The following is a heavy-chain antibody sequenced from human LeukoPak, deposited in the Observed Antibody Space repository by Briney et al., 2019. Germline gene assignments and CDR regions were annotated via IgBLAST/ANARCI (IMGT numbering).Heavy chain of an antibody. CDR2: GDYSGGT. D-gene: IGHD6-13*01. V-gene: IGHV4-39*07. Sequence: SETLSLTCTVSGDSFTSVTDYWAWIRQPPGKGLEWIASGDYSGGTYYNPSLESRVAISADMSKNQISLKLSSVTAADTAVYYCARDGTTAAGTLYWGQGTLVTVSS. CDR3: ARDGTTAAGTLY. J-gene: IGHJ4*02. CDR1: GDSFTSVTDY.